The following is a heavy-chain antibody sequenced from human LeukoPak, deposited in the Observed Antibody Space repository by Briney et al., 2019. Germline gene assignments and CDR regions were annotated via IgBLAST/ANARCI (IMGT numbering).Heavy chain of an antibody. CDR1: GGSFSGYY. V-gene: IGHV4-34*01. Sequence: SETLSLTCAVYGGSFSGYYWSWIRQPPGKGLEWIGEINHSGSTNYNPSLKSRVTISVDTSKNQFSLKLSSVTAADTAVYYCARRPYDFWSGSPPPRRESWGQGTLVTVSS. J-gene: IGHJ5*02. CDR2: INHSGST. CDR3: ARRPYDFWSGSPPPRRES. D-gene: IGHD3-3*01.